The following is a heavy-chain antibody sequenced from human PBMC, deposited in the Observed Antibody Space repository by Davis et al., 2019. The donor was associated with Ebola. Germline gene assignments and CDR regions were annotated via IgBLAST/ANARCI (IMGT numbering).Heavy chain of an antibody. J-gene: IGHJ3*02. CDR1: GFTFSSSW. D-gene: IGHD6-6*01. CDR3: ARDSSSGAFDI. V-gene: IGHV3-7*01. Sequence: PGGSLRLSCAASGFTFSSSWMSWVRQAPGKGLEWVANIKWDESEKYYVDSVKGRFTISRDNAKNSLYLQMNSLRAEDTAVYYCARDSSSGAFDIWGQGTMVTVSS. CDR2: IKWDESEK.